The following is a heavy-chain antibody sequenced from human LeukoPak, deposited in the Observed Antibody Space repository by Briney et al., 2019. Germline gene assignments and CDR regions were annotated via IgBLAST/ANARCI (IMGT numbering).Heavy chain of an antibody. J-gene: IGHJ4*02. V-gene: IGHV3-64D*06. CDR2: ISRTGGST. Sequence: PGGSPRLSCSASGFTFTSYAMHWVRQAPGKGLEYVSAISRTGGSTYYADSVKGRFTISRDNSKNMLYLQMSSLRAEDTAVYYCVKDRDTGYDSLDYWGKGTLVTVSS. D-gene: IGHD5-12*01. CDR3: VKDRDTGYDSLDY. CDR1: GFTFTSYA.